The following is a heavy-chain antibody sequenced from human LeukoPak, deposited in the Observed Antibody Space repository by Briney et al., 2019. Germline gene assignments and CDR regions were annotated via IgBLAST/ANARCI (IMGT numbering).Heavy chain of an antibody. V-gene: IGHV4-34*01. Sequence: SETLSLTCAVYGGSFSDYRWSWIRQTPGKGLEWIGQITHTGSAVYNPSLKTRVDISVGTSNQLYLNLNSVTAADTAMYYCARGLAPTSGYYVGGYYFFDSWGQGSLVTVSS. CDR2: ITHTGSA. J-gene: IGHJ4*02. D-gene: IGHD3-22*01. CDR1: GGSFSDYR. CDR3: ARGLAPTSGYYVGGYYFFDS.